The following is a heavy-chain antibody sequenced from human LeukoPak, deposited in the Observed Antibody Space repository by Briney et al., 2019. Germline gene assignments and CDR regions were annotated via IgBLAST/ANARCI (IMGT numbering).Heavy chain of an antibody. CDR2: IYTSGST. Sequence: SQNLSLTCTVSGGSISSGSYYWSWIRQPAGKGLEWIGRIYTSGSTNYNPSLKSRVTISVDTSKNQFSLKLSSVTAADTAVYYCARGGGYNAYDYWGQGTLVTVSS. D-gene: IGHD5-24*01. J-gene: IGHJ4*02. V-gene: IGHV4-61*02. CDR3: ARGGGYNAYDY. CDR1: GGSISSGSYY.